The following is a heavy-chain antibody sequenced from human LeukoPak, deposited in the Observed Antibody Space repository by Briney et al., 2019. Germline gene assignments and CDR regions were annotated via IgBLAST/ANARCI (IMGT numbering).Heavy chain of an antibody. J-gene: IGHJ4*02. CDR2: IYYTGST. V-gene: IGHV4-59*08. CDR3: ARRGSSGWYYFDY. Sequence: SETLSLTCTVSGGSISPYYWTWIRQPPGKGLEWIGYIYYTGSTNYNPSLKSRVTISVDTSKNQFSLKLNSVTAADTAVYYCARRGSSGWYYFDYWGQGTLVTVSS. D-gene: IGHD6-19*01. CDR1: GGSISPYY.